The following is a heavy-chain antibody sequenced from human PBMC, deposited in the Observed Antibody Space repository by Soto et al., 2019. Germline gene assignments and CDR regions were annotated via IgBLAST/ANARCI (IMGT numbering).Heavy chain of an antibody. Sequence: RGESLKISCKGSGYSFTSYWISWVRQMPGKGLEWMGRIDPSDSYTNYSPSFQGHVTISADKSISTAYLQWSSLKASDTAMYYCARPGSGGGLYRYGMDVWGQGTTVTVSS. D-gene: IGHD3-10*01. J-gene: IGHJ6*02. CDR1: GYSFTSYW. V-gene: IGHV5-10-1*01. CDR3: ARPGSGGGLYRYGMDV. CDR2: IDPSDSYT.